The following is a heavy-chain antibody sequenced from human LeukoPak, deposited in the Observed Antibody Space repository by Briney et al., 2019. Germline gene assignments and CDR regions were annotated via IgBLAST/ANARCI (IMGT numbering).Heavy chain of an antibody. CDR3: ARDTDYAFDV. Sequence: PGGSLRLSCAASGFTFGSYAMSWVRQAPGKGLEWVSYISRTTSYADSVKGRFTISRDNAKSSLYLQMNSLRAEDTAVYYCARDTDYAFDVWGQGTMVTVSS. J-gene: IGHJ3*01. V-gene: IGHV3-48*01. CDR2: ISRTT. CDR1: GFTFGSYA.